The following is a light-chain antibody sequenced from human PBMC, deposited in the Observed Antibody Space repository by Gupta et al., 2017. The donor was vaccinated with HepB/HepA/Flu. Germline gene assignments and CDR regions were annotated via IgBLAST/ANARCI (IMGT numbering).Light chain of an antibody. CDR1: QGIRND. V-gene: IGKV1-6*01. CDR3: LQDYNYPWT. CDR2: AAS. Sequence: AIQMTQYPSSLSASVGDRVTITCRASQGIRNDLGWYQQKPGKAPKLLIYAASSLQSGVPSRFSGSGSGTDFTLTISRLQPEDFATYYCLQDYNYPWTFGQGTKVEIK. J-gene: IGKJ1*01.